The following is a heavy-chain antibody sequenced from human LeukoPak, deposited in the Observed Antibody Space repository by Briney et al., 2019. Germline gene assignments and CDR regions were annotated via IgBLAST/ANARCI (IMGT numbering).Heavy chain of an antibody. CDR3: AKDPYIRVAGTGWFDP. J-gene: IGHJ5*02. Sequence: GGSLRLSCAASGFTFSSYAMHWVRQAPGKGLEWVAVISYDGSNKYYADSVKGRFTISRDNSKNTLYLQMNSLRAEDTAVYYCAKDPYIRVAGTGWFDPWGQGTLVTVSS. V-gene: IGHV3-30*04. D-gene: IGHD6-19*01. CDR1: GFTFSSYA. CDR2: ISYDGSNK.